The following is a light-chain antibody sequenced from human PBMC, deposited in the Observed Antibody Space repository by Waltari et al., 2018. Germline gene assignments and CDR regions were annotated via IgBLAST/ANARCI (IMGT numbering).Light chain of an antibody. CDR1: RSNIGSNA. CDR3: AAWDDSLNGHVV. CDR2: SNN. V-gene: IGLV1-44*01. Sequence: QSLLTQPPSASGTPGQRVTISCSGSRSNIGSNAVSWYQQLPGTAPTLLIHSNNPRPSGVPARFACAKAGPSASLAISGLQSADEADYYCAAWDDSLNGHVVFGGGTKLTVL. J-gene: IGLJ2*01.